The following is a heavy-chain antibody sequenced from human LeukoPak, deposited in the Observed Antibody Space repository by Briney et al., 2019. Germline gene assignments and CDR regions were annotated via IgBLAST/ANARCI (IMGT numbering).Heavy chain of an antibody. Sequence: SQTLSLTCAISGDSVSSNSAAWNWIRQSPSRGLEWLGRTYYRSKWYNDYAVSVKSRITTNPDTSKNQFSLQLNSVTPEDTAVYYCARGAAAGPTFGDAFDIWGQGTMVTVSS. CDR3: ARGAAAGPTFGDAFDI. V-gene: IGHV6-1*01. J-gene: IGHJ3*02. D-gene: IGHD6-13*01. CDR1: GDSVSSNSAA. CDR2: TYYRSKWYN.